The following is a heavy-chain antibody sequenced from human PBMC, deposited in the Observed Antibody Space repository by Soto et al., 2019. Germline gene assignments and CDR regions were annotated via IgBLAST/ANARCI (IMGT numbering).Heavy chain of an antibody. CDR1: GGSISSGDYY. D-gene: IGHD3-3*01. Sequence: QVQLQESGPGLVKPSQTLSLTCTVSGGSISSGDYYWSWIRQPPGKGLEWIGYIYYSGSTYYTPSLKSRVTIPVDTSKNQFSLKLSSVTAADTAVYYCARGAYYDFWSGYSNWFDPWGQGTLVTVSS. CDR3: ARGAYYDFWSGYSNWFDP. J-gene: IGHJ5*02. CDR2: IYYSGST. V-gene: IGHV4-30-4*01.